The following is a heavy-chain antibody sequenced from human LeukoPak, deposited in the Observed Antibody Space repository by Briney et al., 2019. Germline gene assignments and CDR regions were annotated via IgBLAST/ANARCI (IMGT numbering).Heavy chain of an antibody. V-gene: IGHV3-21*01. CDR2: ISSSSSYI. CDR3: ARTAAAVYDAFDI. D-gene: IGHD6-13*01. Sequence: PGGSLRLSCAASGFTFSSYWMSWVRQAPGKGLEWVSSISSSSSYIYYADSVKGRFTISRDKAKSSLYLQMNSLRAEDTAVYYCARTAAAVYDAFDIWGQGTMVTVSS. J-gene: IGHJ3*02. CDR1: GFTFSSYW.